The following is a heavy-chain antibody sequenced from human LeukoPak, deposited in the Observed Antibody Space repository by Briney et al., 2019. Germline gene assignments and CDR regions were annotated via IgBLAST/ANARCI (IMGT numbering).Heavy chain of an antibody. CDR3: AVEGYCSGGSCYTNWFDS. Sequence: GGSLRLSCVASGFTSSSYSMNWVRQAPGKGLEWVSYISSSGTTKYYADSVKGRFTISRDNVKNSLYLQMNSLRDEDTAVYYCAVEGYCSGGSCYTNWFDSWGQGTLVTVSS. V-gene: IGHV3-48*02. CDR1: GFTSSSYS. D-gene: IGHD2-15*01. J-gene: IGHJ5*01. CDR2: ISSSGTTK.